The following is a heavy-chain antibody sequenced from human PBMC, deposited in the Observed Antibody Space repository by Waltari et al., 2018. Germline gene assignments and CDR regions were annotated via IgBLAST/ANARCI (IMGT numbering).Heavy chain of an antibody. D-gene: IGHD1-20*01. J-gene: IGHJ3*02. CDR3: AREGSITGTNHYAFDI. CDR2: IIPIFGTA. CDR1: GGTFSSYA. Sequence: QVQLVQSGAEVKKPGSSVKVSCKASGGTFSSYAISWVRQAPGQGLEWMGGIIPIFGTANYAQKFQGRVTITTDESTSTAYMELSSLRSEDTAVYYCAREGSITGTNHYAFDIWGQGTMVTVSS. V-gene: IGHV1-69*05.